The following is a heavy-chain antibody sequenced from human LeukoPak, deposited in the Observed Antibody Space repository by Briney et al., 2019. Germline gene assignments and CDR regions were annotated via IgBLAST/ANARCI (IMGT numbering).Heavy chain of an antibody. D-gene: IGHD4-17*01. CDR3: TPTTVTTRTIDF. V-gene: IGHV3-49*04. CDR1: VCSFGEYA. Sequence: PGGSLRLSCTASVCSFGEYAMMWVRQAPGKGLEWVGFIRNKAYGGTTEYAASVKGRFTISRDDSKSIAYLQMNSLKMEDTAVYYCTPTTVTTRTIDFWGQGTLVTVSS. CDR2: IRNKAYGGTT. J-gene: IGHJ4*02.